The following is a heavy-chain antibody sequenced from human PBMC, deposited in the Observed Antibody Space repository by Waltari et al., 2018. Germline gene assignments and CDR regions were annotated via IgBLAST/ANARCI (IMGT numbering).Heavy chain of an antibody. D-gene: IGHD6-13*01. CDR1: GGSSRSSSYY. CDR2: IYYSGST. Sequence: QLQLQESGPGLVKPSETLSLTCTVSGGSSRSSSYYWGWIRQPPGKGLGWIGSIYYSGSTYYNPSLKIRVTISVDTSKNQFSLKLSSVTAADTAVYYCARRAEQQLVVVYGMDVWGQGTTVTVSS. V-gene: IGHV4-39*01. J-gene: IGHJ6*02. CDR3: ARRAEQQLVVVYGMDV.